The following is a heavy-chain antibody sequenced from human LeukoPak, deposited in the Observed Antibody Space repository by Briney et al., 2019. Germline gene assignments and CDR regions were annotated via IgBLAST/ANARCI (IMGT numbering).Heavy chain of an antibody. CDR3: ARASYYYGSGSYNWDWFDP. Sequence: SETLSLTCTVAGGSISSYYWSWIRQPAGKGLEWIGLIYTIGSTNYNPSLKSRVTMSVATSKNQFSLKLSSVTAADTAVYYCARASYYYGSGSYNWDWFDPWGQGTLVTVSS. CDR2: IYTIGST. J-gene: IGHJ5*02. V-gene: IGHV4-4*07. CDR1: GGSISSYY. D-gene: IGHD3-10*01.